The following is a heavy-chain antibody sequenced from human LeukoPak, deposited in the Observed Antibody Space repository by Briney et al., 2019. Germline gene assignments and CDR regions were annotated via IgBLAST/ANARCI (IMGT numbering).Heavy chain of an antibody. CDR2: ISSSGSYI. CDR1: GFTFSSYS. CDR3: ARFSGSYSHDY. Sequence: GGSLRLSCAASGFTFSSYSMNWVRQAPGKGLEWVSSISSSGSYIYYADSVKGRFTISRDNAKDSLYLQMNSLRAEDTAVYYCARFSGSYSHDYWGQGTLVTVSS. J-gene: IGHJ4*02. D-gene: IGHD1-26*01. V-gene: IGHV3-21*01.